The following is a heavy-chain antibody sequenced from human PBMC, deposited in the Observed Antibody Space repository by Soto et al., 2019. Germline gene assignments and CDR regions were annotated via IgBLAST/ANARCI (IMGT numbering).Heavy chain of an antibody. CDR3: SIGSWSAEAFDV. CDR2: IIPMLTVT. Sequence: QVHLIQSGAEVKKPGSSVKVSCKAAGGTFNTYTLIWVRQAPGHGLEWMGRIIPMLTVTNSAKKFQGRLTLTADKSTGTAFMELTSLRSDGTAVYYCSIGSWSAEAFDVWGQGTMVTVSS. J-gene: IGHJ3*01. CDR1: GGTFNTYT. D-gene: IGHD6-19*01. V-gene: IGHV1-69*02.